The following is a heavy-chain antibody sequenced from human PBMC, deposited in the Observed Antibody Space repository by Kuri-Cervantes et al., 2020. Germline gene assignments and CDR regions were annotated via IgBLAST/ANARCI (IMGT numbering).Heavy chain of an antibody. D-gene: IGHD3-9*01. CDR2: ISGSGGST. Sequence: GESLKISCAASGVTFSTHAMSWVRQAPGKGLEWISAISGSGGSTYYSDSVRGRFTISRDNSKNTLYLQMNSLRAEDTAVYYCARDSGVRYFDPHFDYWGQGTLVTVSS. CDR1: GVTFSTHA. J-gene: IGHJ4*02. CDR3: ARDSGVRYFDPHFDY. V-gene: IGHV3-23*01.